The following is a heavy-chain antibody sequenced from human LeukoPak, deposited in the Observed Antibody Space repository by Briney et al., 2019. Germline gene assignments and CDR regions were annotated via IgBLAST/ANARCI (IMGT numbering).Heavy chain of an antibody. Sequence: ASVTVSCKASGYTFTSYAMHWVRQAPGQRLEWMGWINAGNGNTKYSQKFQGRVTITRDTSASTAYMELSSLRSEDTAVYYCARGRGYSSGWYYFDYWGQGTLVTVSS. CDR3: ARGRGYSSGWYYFDY. V-gene: IGHV1-3*01. CDR2: INAGNGNT. D-gene: IGHD6-19*01. J-gene: IGHJ4*02. CDR1: GYTFTSYA.